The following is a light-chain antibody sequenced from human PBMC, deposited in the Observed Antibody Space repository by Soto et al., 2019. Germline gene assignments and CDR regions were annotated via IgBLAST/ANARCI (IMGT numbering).Light chain of an antibody. V-gene: IGKV3-20*01. CDR1: QSINSF. J-gene: IGKJ1*01. CDR3: QQYGVSPRT. CDR2: GAS. Sequence: ENVLRQSPGTLSLTPGEGATLSCRASQSINSFLAWYQQRRGQAPRLLIHGASNRATGIPDRFSGSGSGPDFTLTISRLEPEDFAVYYCQQYGVSPRTFGQGSKVDIK.